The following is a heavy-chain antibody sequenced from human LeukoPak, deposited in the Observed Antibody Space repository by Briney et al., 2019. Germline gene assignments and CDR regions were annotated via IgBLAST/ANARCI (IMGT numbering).Heavy chain of an antibody. CDR2: IYHSGST. V-gene: IGHV4-30-2*01. Sequence: SETLSLTCTVSGGSISSSSYSWSWIRQPPGKGLEWIGYIYHSGSTYYNPSLKSRVTISVDRSKNQFSLKLSSVTAADTAVYYCARNYGSGSYSVLDYWGQGTLVTVSS. CDR3: ARNYGSGSYSVLDY. J-gene: IGHJ4*02. CDR1: GGSISSSSYS. D-gene: IGHD3-10*01.